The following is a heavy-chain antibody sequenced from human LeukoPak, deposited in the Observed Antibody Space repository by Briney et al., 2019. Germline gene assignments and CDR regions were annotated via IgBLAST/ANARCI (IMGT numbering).Heavy chain of an antibody. V-gene: IGHV4-59*01. CDR2: IYYSGST. J-gene: IGHJ4*02. D-gene: IGHD5-18*01. Sequence: PSETLSLTCTVPGGSISSYYWSWIRQPPGKGLEWIGYIYYSGSTNYNPSLKSRVTISVDTSKNQFSLKLSSVTAADTAVYYCARGTGTAMPKGLGYWGQGTLVTVSS. CDR3: ARGTGTAMPKGLGY. CDR1: GGSISSYY.